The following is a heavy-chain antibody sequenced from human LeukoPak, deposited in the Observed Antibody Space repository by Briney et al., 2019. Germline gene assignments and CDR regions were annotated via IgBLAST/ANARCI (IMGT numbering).Heavy chain of an antibody. D-gene: IGHD1-26*01. CDR1: GGSISSYY. J-gene: IGHJ4*02. CDR3: ARVKGVGATTVLDY. CDR2: IYYSGST. V-gene: IGHV4-59*01. Sequence: SETLSLTCTVSGGSISSYYWSWIRQPPGKGLEWIGYIYYSGSTNYNPSLKSRVTISVDTSKNQFSLKLSSVTAADTAVYYCARVKGVGATTVLDYWGQGTLVTVSS.